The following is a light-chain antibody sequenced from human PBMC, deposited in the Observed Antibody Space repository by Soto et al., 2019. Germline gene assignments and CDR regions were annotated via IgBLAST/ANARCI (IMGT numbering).Light chain of an antibody. Sequence: DIQMTQSPSNLSASVGDRVTITCRASQSISNWLAWYQQKPGKAPRLLIYTASTLESGVPSRFSASGSGTEFTLTISSLHPDDFATYYCQEYNNYWTFGQGTKVDIK. CDR1: QSISNW. CDR3: QEYNNYWT. V-gene: IGKV1-5*01. CDR2: TAS. J-gene: IGKJ1*01.